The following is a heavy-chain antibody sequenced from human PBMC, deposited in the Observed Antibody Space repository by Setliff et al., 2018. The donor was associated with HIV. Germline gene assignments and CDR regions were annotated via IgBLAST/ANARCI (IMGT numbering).Heavy chain of an antibody. CDR1: GGSISSNSYY. D-gene: IGHD6-13*01. Sequence: PSETLSLTCTVSGGSISSNSYYWGWFRPPPGKGLEWIGSIDASANTYYIPSLKSRATISIDTSKNQLSLKLRSVTAAATAVYYCARIGSGWSVGWFDPWGQGTLVTVSS. J-gene: IGHJ5*02. CDR2: IDASANT. V-gene: IGHV4-39*07. CDR3: ARIGSGWSVGWFDP.